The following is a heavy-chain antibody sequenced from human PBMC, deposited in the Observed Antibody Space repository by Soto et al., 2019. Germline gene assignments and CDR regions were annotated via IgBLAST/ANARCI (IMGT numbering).Heavy chain of an antibody. CDR2: INHSGST. J-gene: IGHJ3*02. D-gene: IGHD2-2*01. CDR1: GGSFSTYY. V-gene: IGHV4-34*01. CDR3: ARLRCSSTSCYRSSDAFDI. Sequence: SETLSLTCAVYGGSFSTYYWSWIRQPPGKGLEWIGEINHSGSTNYNPSLKSRVTISVDTSKNQFSLKLSSVTAADTAVYYCARLRCSSTSCYRSSDAFDIWGQGTMVTVSS.